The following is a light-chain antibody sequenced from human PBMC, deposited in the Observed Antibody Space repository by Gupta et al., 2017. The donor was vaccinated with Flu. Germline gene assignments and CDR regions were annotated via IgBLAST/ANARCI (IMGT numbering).Light chain of an antibody. J-gene: IGLJ2*01. CDR3: QSFDRSLSGVI. Sequence: QSVLTQPPSVSGAPGQRVTISCTGSSSNIGAGYSLHWYRQLPGTAPKLVISGDNNRPSGVPDRFSGSRSGISASLAITGLQADDEADYFCQSFDRSLSGVIFGGGTKLTGL. CDR1: SSNIGAGYS. CDR2: GDN. V-gene: IGLV1-40*01.